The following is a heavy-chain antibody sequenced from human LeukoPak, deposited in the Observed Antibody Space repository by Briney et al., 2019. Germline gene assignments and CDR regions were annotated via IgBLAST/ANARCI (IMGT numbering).Heavy chain of an antibody. CDR1: GFTFSSYA. Sequence: GGSLRLSCAASGFTFSSYAMHWVRQAPGKGLEWVAVISYDGSNKYYADSVKGRFTISRDNSKNTLYLQMNSLRAEDTAVYYCARGGIAAAGTKGNWFDPWGQGTLVTVSP. J-gene: IGHJ5*02. V-gene: IGHV3-30*01. CDR2: ISYDGSNK. CDR3: ARGGIAAAGTKGNWFDP. D-gene: IGHD6-13*01.